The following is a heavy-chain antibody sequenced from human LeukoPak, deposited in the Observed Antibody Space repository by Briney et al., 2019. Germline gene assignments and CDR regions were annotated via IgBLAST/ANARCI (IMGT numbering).Heavy chain of an antibody. CDR1: GGTFSSYA. Sequence: GASVTLSCTASGGTFSSYAISWGRQAPGPGLERMGGGIPIFGTANNAQKFQGRVTITADESTSTAYTELSSLRSEDTAVYYCARVIVVVPAAIYYYYGMDVWGQGTTVTVSS. V-gene: IGHV1-69*13. CDR3: ARVIVVVPAAIYYYYGMDV. D-gene: IGHD2-2*01. CDR2: GIPIFGTA. J-gene: IGHJ6*02.